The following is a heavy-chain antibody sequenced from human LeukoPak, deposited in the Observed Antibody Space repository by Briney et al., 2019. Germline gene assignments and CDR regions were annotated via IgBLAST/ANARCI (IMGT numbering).Heavy chain of an antibody. Sequence: GASVTVSCKASGYTFTGYYMHWVRQAPGQGLEWMGWINPNSGGTNYAQKFQGRVTMTRDTSINTAYMELSRLRSDDTAVYYCARDRTRTGYSSGWYHDYWGQGTLVTVSS. CDR1: GYTFTGYY. V-gene: IGHV1-2*02. CDR2: INPNSGGT. J-gene: IGHJ4*02. D-gene: IGHD6-19*01. CDR3: ARDRTRTGYSSGWYHDY.